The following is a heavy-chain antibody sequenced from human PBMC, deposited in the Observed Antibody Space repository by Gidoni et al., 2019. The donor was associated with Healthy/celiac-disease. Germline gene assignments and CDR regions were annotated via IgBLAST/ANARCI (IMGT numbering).Heavy chain of an antibody. Sequence: QVQLVQSGAEVKKPGSSVKVSCKASGGTFSSYAISWVRQAPGQGLEWMGRISPILGIANYAQKFQGRVTITADKSTSTAYMELSSLRSEDTAVYYCARVGDYGDFYWGQGTLVTVSS. CDR1: GGTFSSYA. D-gene: IGHD4-17*01. CDR3: ARVGDYGDFY. CDR2: ISPILGIA. V-gene: IGHV1-69*04. J-gene: IGHJ4*02.